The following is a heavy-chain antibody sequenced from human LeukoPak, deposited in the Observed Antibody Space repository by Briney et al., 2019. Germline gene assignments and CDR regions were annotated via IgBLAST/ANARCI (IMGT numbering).Heavy chain of an antibody. J-gene: IGHJ4*02. Sequence: SVKVSCKASGGTFSSYAISWVRQAPGQGLEWMGGIIPIFGTANYAQKFQGRVTITADESTSTAYMELSSLRSEDTAVYYCARANFYSSSWYYFDYWGQGTLVTVSS. CDR1: GGTFSSYA. D-gene: IGHD6-13*01. CDR2: IIPIFGTA. V-gene: IGHV1-69*13. CDR3: ARANFYSSSWYYFDY.